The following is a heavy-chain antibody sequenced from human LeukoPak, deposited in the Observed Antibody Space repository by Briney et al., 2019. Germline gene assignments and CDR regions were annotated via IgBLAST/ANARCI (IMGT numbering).Heavy chain of an antibody. Sequence: GGSLRLSCAASGFTVSSNYMSWVRQAPGKGLEWVSTVNADGGNTYYADSVKGRFTISRDNSKSTLILQMNSLRVEDTALYYCTKRVKYGGTWDHFADWGQGTLVTVSS. CDR2: VNADGGNT. CDR1: GFTVSSNY. CDR3: TKRVKYGGTWDHFAD. V-gene: IGHV3-23*01. D-gene: IGHD1-26*01. J-gene: IGHJ4*02.